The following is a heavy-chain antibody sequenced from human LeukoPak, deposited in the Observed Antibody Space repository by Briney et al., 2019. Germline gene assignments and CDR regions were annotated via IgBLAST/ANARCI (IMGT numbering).Heavy chain of an antibody. Sequence: SETPSLTCTVSGGSISSTTYYWGWIRQPPGRGLEWIGGLFYGGDTYYNPSLKSRVTISADTSKNQFSLKVTSMTAADTAVYFCARGGHNYAAAYWGREPWSPSPQ. CDR3: ARGGHNYAAAY. CDR1: GGSISSTTYY. J-gene: IGHJ4*02. V-gene: IGHV4-39*01. D-gene: IGHD5-24*01. CDR2: LFYGGDT.